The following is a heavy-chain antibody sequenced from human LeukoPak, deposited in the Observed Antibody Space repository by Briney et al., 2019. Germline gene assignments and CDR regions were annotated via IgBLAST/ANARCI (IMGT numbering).Heavy chain of an antibody. CDR2: IYYSGST. CDR3: ARAVARQTYYYYYYMDV. D-gene: IGHD6-6*01. CDR1: GGSISSYY. V-gene: IGHV4-59*12. Sequence: SETLSLTCTVSGGSISSYYWSWIRQPPGQGLKWIGYIYYSGSTNYNPSLKSRVTISVDTSKNQFSLKLTSVTAADTAVYYCARAVARQTYYYYYYMDVWGKGTTVTVSS. J-gene: IGHJ6*03.